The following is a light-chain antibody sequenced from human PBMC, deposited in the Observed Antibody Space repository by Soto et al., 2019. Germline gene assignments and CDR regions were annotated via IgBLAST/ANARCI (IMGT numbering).Light chain of an antibody. V-gene: IGKV1-27*01. CDR2: AAS. J-gene: IGKJ1*01. CDR3: QKYNSAFWT. CDR1: QSISSW. Sequence: DIQVTQSPSTLSGYVGDRVTIXXRASQSISSWLAWYQQKPGKAPKXLIYAASTLQSGVPSRFSGSGSGTDFTLTISSLQPEDVATYYCQKYNSAFWTFGQGTKVDIK.